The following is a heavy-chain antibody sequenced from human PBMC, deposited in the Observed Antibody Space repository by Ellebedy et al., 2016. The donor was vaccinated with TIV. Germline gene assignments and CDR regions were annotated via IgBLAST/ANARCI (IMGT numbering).Heavy chain of an antibody. Sequence: MPSETLSLTCTVSGASIRDYYWSWIRQPPGTGLEWIGYIYHSGSTNYNPSLKSRVTISVDTSKNQFSLNLSSVTAADTAVYYCARQGMARYFDWTFDCWGRGTLVTVSS. V-gene: IGHV4-59*08. J-gene: IGHJ4*02. D-gene: IGHD3-9*01. CDR2: IYHSGST. CDR1: GASIRDYY. CDR3: ARQGMARYFDWTFDC.